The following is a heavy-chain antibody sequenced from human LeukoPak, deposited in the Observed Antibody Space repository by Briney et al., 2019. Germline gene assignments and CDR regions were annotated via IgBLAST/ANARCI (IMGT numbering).Heavy chain of an antibody. CDR1: GFTFSSYS. D-gene: IGHD1-26*01. CDR2: ITASGTAM. V-gene: IGHV3-48*02. Sequence: GGSLRLSCAASGFTFSSYSINWVRQAPGKGLEWVSHITASGTAMFYADSVKGRFTISRDNAKNSLYLQMNSLRDEDTAVYYCAKGVQELRGYFDYWGQGTLVTVSS. J-gene: IGHJ4*02. CDR3: AKGVQELRGYFDY.